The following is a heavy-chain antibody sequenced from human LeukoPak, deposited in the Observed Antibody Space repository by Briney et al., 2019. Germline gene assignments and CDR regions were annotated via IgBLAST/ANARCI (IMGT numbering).Heavy chain of an antibody. J-gene: IGHJ4*02. CDR1: GGSISDYY. V-gene: IGHV4-4*07. Sequence: SETLSLTCTVSGGSISDYYWSWIRQPAEKGLECIGRIYTSGGIDYNPSFKSRLTLSVDKSKNQFFLKLTSVTAADTAVYYCAGRGYWGQGTLVTVSS. CDR2: IYTSGGI. D-gene: IGHD1-26*01. CDR3: AGRGY.